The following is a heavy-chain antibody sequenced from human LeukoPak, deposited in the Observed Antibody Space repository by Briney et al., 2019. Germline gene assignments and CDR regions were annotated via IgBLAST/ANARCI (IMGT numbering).Heavy chain of an antibody. D-gene: IGHD6-13*01. CDR1: GGSISSGGYY. J-gene: IGHJ4*02. Sequence: PSETLSLTCTVSGGSISSGGYYWSWIRQHPGKGLEWIGYIYYSGSTYYNPSLKSRVIISVDTSKNQFSLKLSSVTAADTAVYYCARGGRSWPYYFDYWGQGTLVTVSS. V-gene: IGHV4-31*03. CDR2: IYYSGST. CDR3: ARGGRSWPYYFDY.